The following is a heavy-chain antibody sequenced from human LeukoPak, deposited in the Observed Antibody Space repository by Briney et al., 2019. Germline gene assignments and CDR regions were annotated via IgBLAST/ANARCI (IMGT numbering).Heavy chain of an antibody. J-gene: IGHJ4*02. CDR1: GFTVNNKY. D-gene: IGHD3-22*01. Sequence: GGSLRLSCAASGFTVNNKYMTWVRQAPGKGLEWVSSISSSSSYIYYADSVKGRFTISRDNAKNSLYLQMNSLRAEDTAVYYCARSSYYYDSSGYYYYFDYWGQGTLVTVSS. CDR2: ISSSSSYI. V-gene: IGHV3-21*01. CDR3: ARSSYYYDSSGYYYYFDY.